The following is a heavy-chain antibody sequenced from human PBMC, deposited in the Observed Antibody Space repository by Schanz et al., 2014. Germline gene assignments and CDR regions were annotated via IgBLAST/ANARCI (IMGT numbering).Heavy chain of an antibody. CDR1: GITFSSHS. Sequence: EVHLVESGGGLVQPGGSLRLSCAASGITFSSHSFNWVRQAPGKGLEWVSYISSSSSTRYYADSVKGRFTISRDNAKNSLFLQMNSLRAEDTAVYYCARIGGSVFDYWAQGTLVTVSS. V-gene: IGHV3-48*01. D-gene: IGHD3-10*01. J-gene: IGHJ4*02. CDR3: ARIGGSVFDY. CDR2: ISSSSSTR.